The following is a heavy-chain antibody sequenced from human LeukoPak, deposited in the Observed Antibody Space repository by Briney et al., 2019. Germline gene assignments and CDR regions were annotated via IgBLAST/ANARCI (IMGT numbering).Heavy chain of an antibody. D-gene: IGHD3-22*01. CDR3: AGLGASGNGYLSWFDP. V-gene: IGHV4-59*01. J-gene: IGHJ5*02. Sequence: MASETLSLTCTVSGGSISTYYWRWIRQPPGKGLEWIGYIYYSGNSNYNPSLKSRVTISVDTSKNQFSLKLSSVTAADTAVYYCAGLGASGNGYLSWFDPWGQGTLVTVSS. CDR1: GGSISTYY. CDR2: IYYSGNS.